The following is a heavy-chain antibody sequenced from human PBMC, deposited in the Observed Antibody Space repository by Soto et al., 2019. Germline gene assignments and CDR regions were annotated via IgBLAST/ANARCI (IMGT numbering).Heavy chain of an antibody. CDR1: GGSISSGDYY. CDR3: ARYDSSGPESDY. V-gene: IGHV4-30-4*01. CDR2: IYYSGST. J-gene: IGHJ4*02. D-gene: IGHD3-22*01. Sequence: SETLSLTCTVSGGSISSGDYYWSWIRQPPGKGLEWIGYIYYSGSTYYNPSLKSRVTISVDTSKNQFSLKLSSVTAADTAVYYCARYDSSGPESDYWGQGTLVTV.